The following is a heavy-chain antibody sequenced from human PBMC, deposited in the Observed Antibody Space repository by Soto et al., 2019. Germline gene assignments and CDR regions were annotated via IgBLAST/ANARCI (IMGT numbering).Heavy chain of an antibody. CDR2: ISAYNGKP. D-gene: IGHD4-17*01. V-gene: IGHV1-18*01. Sequence: QVKLGQSGAEVKKPGASVKVSCKASGYTFTSYGISWVRQAPGQGLEWMGWISAYNGKPNYPQKRQGRVTMTTDTSTSTPYMKLRSPRSDDTAVYYCARDAPPYGYWGQGTLVTVSS. CDR1: GYTFTSYG. J-gene: IGHJ4*02. CDR3: ARDAPPYGY.